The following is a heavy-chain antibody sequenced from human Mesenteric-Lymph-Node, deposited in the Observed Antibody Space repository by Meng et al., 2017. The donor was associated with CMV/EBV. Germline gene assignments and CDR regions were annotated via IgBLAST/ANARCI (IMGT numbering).Heavy chain of an antibody. J-gene: IGHJ4*02. CDR3: ARGSSYDILTGYFDY. CDR1: GGSFSGYY. D-gene: IGHD3-9*01. V-gene: IGHV4-34*01. Sequence: QVQLHQWGAGLLKPSETLSGTCAVYGGSFSGYYWNWIRQSPEKGLEWIGEINHSGSTTYNPSFMSRIIISVDTSTNQISLNMSSVTAADTAVYYCARGSSYDILTGYFDYWGQGALVPSPQ. CDR2: INHSGST.